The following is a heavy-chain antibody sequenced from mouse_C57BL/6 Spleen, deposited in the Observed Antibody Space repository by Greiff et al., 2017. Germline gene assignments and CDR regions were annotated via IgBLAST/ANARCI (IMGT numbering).Heavy chain of an antibody. Sequence: VQLQQSGPELVKPGASVKLSCKASGYTFTSYDINWVKQRPGQGLEWIGWIYPRDGSTKYNEKFKGKATLTVDTSSSTAYMELHSLTSEDSAVYFCARGRYYGSSYVDWYFDVWGTGTTVTVSS. CDR2: IYPRDGST. CDR3: ARGRYYGSSYVDWYFDV. D-gene: IGHD1-1*01. J-gene: IGHJ1*03. V-gene: IGHV1-85*01. CDR1: GYTFTSYD.